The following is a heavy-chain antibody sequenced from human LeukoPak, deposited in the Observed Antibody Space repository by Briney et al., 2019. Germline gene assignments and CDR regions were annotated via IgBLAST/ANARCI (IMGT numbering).Heavy chain of an antibody. Sequence: GGSLILSCAASGFSFRSYAMHWIRQAPGKGLEWISYISTSGSYTDYAHSVKGRFTISRDDAKSALYLQMDSLRLEDTAVYYCAAGTAADFWGQGTLVTVSS. CDR3: AAGTAADF. D-gene: IGHD6-13*01. CDR1: GFSFRSYA. CDR2: ISTSGSYT. V-gene: IGHV3-21*05. J-gene: IGHJ4*02.